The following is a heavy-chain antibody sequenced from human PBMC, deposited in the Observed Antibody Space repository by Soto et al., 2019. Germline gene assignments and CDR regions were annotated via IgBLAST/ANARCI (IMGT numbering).Heavy chain of an antibody. D-gene: IGHD6-13*01. J-gene: IGHJ6*02. CDR1: GYIFTNYG. V-gene: IGHV1-18*01. Sequence: GASVKVSCKASGYIFTNYGISWLRQAPGQGLEWMGWISAYNGNTKYAQKIQGRVTMTTDTSTSTAYLELRSLRSDDTAVYYCARDLDQQLVYFAGGDAMDVWGQGTTVTVSS. CDR3: ARDLDQQLVYFAGGDAMDV. CDR2: ISAYNGNT.